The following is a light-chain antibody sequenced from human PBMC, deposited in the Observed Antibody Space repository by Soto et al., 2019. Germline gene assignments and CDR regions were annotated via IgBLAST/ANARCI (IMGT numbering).Light chain of an antibody. CDR2: EVS. Sequence: QSALAQPASVSGSPGQSITIFCTGTGSDIGRYNYVSWYQQHPDKVPKLLISEVSNRPSGVSNRFSGSKSGNTASLTISGLQAADEADYFCSSYTSKSTQVFGTGTKVTVL. J-gene: IGLJ1*01. CDR1: GSDIGRYNY. V-gene: IGLV2-14*01. CDR3: SSYTSKSTQV.